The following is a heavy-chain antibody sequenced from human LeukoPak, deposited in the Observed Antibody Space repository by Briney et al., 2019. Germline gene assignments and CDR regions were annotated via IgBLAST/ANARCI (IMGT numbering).Heavy chain of an antibody. CDR3: ARKYCSSTSCYFASDDAFDI. Sequence: ASVKVSCKASGYTFTSYDINWVRQATGQGLEWMGWMNPNSGNTGYAQKFQGRVTITRNTSISTAYMELSSLRSEDTAVYYCARKYCSSTSCYFASDDAFDIWGQGTMVTVSS. CDR2: MNPNSGNT. V-gene: IGHV1-8*03. J-gene: IGHJ3*02. D-gene: IGHD2-2*01. CDR1: GYTFTSYD.